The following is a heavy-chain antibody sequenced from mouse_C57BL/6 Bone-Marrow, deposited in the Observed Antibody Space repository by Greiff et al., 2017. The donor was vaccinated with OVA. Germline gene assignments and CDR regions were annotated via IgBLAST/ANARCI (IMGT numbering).Heavy chain of an antibody. CDR1: VFTFTSYW. Sequence: QVQLQQSGAELVKPGASVKMSCKASVFTFTSYWITWVIQRPGQGLEWIGDFYPGSGSTNYNEKFKSKATLTVDTSSSTAYMQLSSLTSEDSAVYYCARRGYYEYFDVWGTGTTVTVSS. CDR2: FYPGSGST. V-gene: IGHV1-55*01. CDR3: ARRGYYEYFDV. J-gene: IGHJ1*03. D-gene: IGHD2-4*01.